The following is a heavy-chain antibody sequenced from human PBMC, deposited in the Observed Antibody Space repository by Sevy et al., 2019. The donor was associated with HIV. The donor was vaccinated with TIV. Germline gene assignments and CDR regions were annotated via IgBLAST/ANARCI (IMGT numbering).Heavy chain of an antibody. CDR1: GFNFASYD. CDR3: ARVSGWHLRYGMDV. J-gene: IGHJ6*02. V-gene: IGHV1-8*02. D-gene: IGHD6-19*01. CDR2: MNTKTGNT. Sequence: ASVKVSCKASGFNFASYDIYWVRQATGQGLEWMGWMNTKTGNTGFAQKFQGRVTMTRNTSITTAYMELSNLRSGDTAVYYCARVSGWHLRYGMDVWGQGTTVTVSS.